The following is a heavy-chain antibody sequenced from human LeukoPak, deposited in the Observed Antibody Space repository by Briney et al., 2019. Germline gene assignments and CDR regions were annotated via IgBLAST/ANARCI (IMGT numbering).Heavy chain of an antibody. Sequence: GGSLRLSCAASGFTFSSYEMNWVRQAPGKGLEWISYISSSGSTMYYADSVKGRFTISRDNAKNSLYLQVNSLRAEDTAIYYCASSSWYALDYWGQGTLVTVSS. CDR2: ISSSGSTM. V-gene: IGHV3-48*03. CDR3: ASSSWYALDY. D-gene: IGHD6-13*01. J-gene: IGHJ4*02. CDR1: GFTFSSYE.